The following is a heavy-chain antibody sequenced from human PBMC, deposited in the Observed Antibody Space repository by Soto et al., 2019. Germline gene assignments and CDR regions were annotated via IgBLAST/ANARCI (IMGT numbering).Heavy chain of an antibody. CDR3: AREGRGKKAGYNGLVSLGY. CDR2: IIPVFNST. CDR1: GSRFSNYV. J-gene: IGHJ4*02. Sequence: SVKVSCKVSGSRFSNYVISWVRQAPGHGLEWLGRIIPVFNSTKYAQSFQGRVTITADKSTSTASLELSSLRSDDTAVYYCAREGRGKKAGYNGLVSLGYWGQGTLVTAPQ. V-gene: IGHV1-69*06. D-gene: IGHD2-2*02.